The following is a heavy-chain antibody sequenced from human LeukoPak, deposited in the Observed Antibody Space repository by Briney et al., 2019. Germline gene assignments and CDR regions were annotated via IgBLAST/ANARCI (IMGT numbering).Heavy chain of an antibody. CDR1: GFTFSNSV. J-gene: IGHJ6*03. CDR3: AKDPGHYDFWSGYYPPYYYYYMDV. D-gene: IGHD3-3*01. CDR2: FSGSDENA. V-gene: IGHV3-23*01. Sequence: PGGSLRLSCAASGFTFSNSVVSWVRQAPEKGLEWVSSFSGSDENAHHADSVKGRFTISRDNSKNTLYLQMNSLRVEDTATYYCAKDPGHYDFWSGYYPPYYYYYMDVWGKGTTVTVSS.